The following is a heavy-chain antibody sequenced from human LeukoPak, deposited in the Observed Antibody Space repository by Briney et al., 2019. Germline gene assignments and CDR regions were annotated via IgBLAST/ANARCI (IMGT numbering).Heavy chain of an antibody. CDR1: GFTFSSYW. V-gene: IGHV3-21*01. J-gene: IGHJ4*02. Sequence: PGGSLRLSCAASGFTFSSYWMSWVRQAPGKGLEWVSSISSSSSYIYYADSVKGRFTISRDNAKNSLYLQMNSLRAEDTAVYYCARDAKRYCSGGSCYPFDYWGQGTLVTVSS. CDR3: ARDAKRYCSGGSCYPFDY. D-gene: IGHD2-15*01. CDR2: ISSSSSYI.